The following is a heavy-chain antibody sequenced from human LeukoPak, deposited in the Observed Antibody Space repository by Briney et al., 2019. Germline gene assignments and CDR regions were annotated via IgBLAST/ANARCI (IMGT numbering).Heavy chain of an antibody. Sequence: SETLSLTCAVYGGSFSGYYWSWIRQPPGKGLEWIGEINHSGSTNYNPSLKSRVIISVDTSKNQFSLKLSSVTAADTAVYYCARAQRPDYYDSSGCTVDYWGQGTLVTVSS. D-gene: IGHD3-22*01. CDR1: GGSFSGYY. CDR2: INHSGST. V-gene: IGHV4-34*01. J-gene: IGHJ4*02. CDR3: ARAQRPDYYDSSGCTVDY.